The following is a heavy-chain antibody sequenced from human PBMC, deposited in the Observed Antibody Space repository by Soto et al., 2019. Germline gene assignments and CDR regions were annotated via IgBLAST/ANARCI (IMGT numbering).Heavy chain of an antibody. J-gene: IGHJ4*02. D-gene: IGHD1-1*01. CDR1: GYAFTTYG. V-gene: IGHV1-18*01. CDR3: ARGRYGDY. Sequence: QVHLVQSGAEVKKPGASVKVSCQGSGYAFTTYGITWVRQAPGQGLEWMGWISAHNGNTNYAQKHEGTLAVTRDTSTSTAYMELRGLRYDDTAVYSCARGRYGDYWGQGALVTVSS. CDR2: ISAHNGNT.